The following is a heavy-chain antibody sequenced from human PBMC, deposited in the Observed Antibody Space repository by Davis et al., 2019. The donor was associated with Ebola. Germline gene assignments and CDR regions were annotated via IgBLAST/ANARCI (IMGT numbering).Heavy chain of an antibody. CDR1: RGTFSSYA. CDR3: AIVRVYSSSSYWFDP. J-gene: IGHJ5*02. CDR2: IIPILGTA. D-gene: IGHD6-6*01. Sequence: AASVNVSCKASRGTFSSYAISWVRQAPGQGLEWMGRIIPILGTANYAQKFQGRVTITADKSTSTAYMELSSLRSEDTAVYYCAIVRVYSSSSYWFDPWGQGTLVTVSS. V-gene: IGHV1-69*04.